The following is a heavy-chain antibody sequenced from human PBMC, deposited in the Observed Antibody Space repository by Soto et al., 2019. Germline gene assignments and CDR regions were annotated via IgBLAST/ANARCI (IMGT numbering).Heavy chain of an antibody. CDR1: GFSLSNARMG. Sequence: SGPTLVNPTETLTLTCTVSGFSLSNARMGVSWIRQPPGKALEWLAHIFSNDEKSYSTSLKSRLTISKDTSKSQVVLTMTNMDPVDTATYYCARTRYYDFWSGYPYYMDVWGKGTTVTVSS. J-gene: IGHJ6*03. CDR2: IFSNDEK. CDR3: ARTRYYDFWSGYPYYMDV. D-gene: IGHD3-3*01. V-gene: IGHV2-26*01.